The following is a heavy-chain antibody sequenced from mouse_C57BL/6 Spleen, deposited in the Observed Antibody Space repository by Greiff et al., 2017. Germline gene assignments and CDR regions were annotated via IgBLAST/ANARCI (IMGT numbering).Heavy chain of an antibody. CDR1: GFSLTSSA. Sequence: QVHVKQSGPGLVAPSQSLSITCTVSGFSLTSSAISWVRQPPGKGLEWLGVIWTGGGTNYNSALKSRLSISKDNSKSQVFLKMNRRQTDYTARYSCASNGGYDGHFDYWGQGTSLTVSS. CDR2: IWTGGGT. CDR3: ASNGGYDGHFDY. V-gene: IGHV2-9-1*01. D-gene: IGHD2-3*01. J-gene: IGHJ2*02.